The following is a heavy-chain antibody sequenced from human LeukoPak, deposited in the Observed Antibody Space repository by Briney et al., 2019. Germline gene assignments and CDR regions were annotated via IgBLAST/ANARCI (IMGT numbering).Heavy chain of an antibody. CDR3: AKAYSSGWYDAFDF. J-gene: IGHJ3*01. CDR2: IKQDGSEK. V-gene: IGHV3-7*01. CDR1: GFIFSNDW. Sequence: GGSLRLSCAASGFIFSNDWMSWVRQAPGKGLEWVANIKQDGSEKYYVDSVKGRFTISRDNAKNSLYLQVNSLRAEDTAVYYCAKAYSSGWYDAFDFWGQGTMLTVSP. D-gene: IGHD6-19*01.